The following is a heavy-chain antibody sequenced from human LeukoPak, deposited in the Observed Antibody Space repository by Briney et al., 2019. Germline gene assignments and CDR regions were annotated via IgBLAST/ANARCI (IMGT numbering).Heavy chain of an antibody. CDR1: GFTFSDYY. D-gene: IGHD3-10*01. J-gene: IGHJ4*02. CDR3: ARCGSGSYYEYYFDY. Sequence: GGSLRLSCAASGFTFSDYYMSWIRQAPGKGLEWVSYISSSGSTIYYADSVKGRFTISRNNAKNSLYLQMNSLRAEDTAVYYCARCGSGSYYEYYFDYWGQGTLVTVSS. CDR2: ISSSGSTI. V-gene: IGHV3-11*01.